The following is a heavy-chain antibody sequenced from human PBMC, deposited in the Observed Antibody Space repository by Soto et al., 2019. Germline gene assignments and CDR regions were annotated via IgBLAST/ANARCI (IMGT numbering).Heavy chain of an antibody. CDR2: IIPIFGTA. D-gene: IGHD3-16*01. Sequence: SVKVSCXASGGTFSSYAISWVRQAPGQGLEWMGGIIPIFGTANYAQKFQGRVTITADESTSTAYMELSSLRSEDTAVYYCARRGGRISLAPTVWFDPWGQGTLVTVSS. CDR1: GGTFSSYA. CDR3: ARRGGRISLAPTVWFDP. J-gene: IGHJ5*02. V-gene: IGHV1-69*13.